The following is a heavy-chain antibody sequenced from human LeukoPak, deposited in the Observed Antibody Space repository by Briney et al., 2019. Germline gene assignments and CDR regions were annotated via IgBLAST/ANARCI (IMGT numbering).Heavy chain of an antibody. CDR1: GFTFSSYW. J-gene: IGHJ4*02. D-gene: IGHD6-19*01. CDR2: INSDGSTT. V-gene: IGHV3-74*01. Sequence: TGGSLRLSCAASGFTFSSYWMHWVRQAPGKGLVWVSRINSDGSTTNYADSVKGRFTISRDNAKNTLYLQMNSLRADDTAVYYCARSRWLDAFDYWGQGTLVTVSS. CDR3: ARSRWLDAFDY.